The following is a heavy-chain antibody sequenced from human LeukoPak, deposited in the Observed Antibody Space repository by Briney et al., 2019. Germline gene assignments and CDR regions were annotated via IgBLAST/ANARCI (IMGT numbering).Heavy chain of an antibody. Sequence: SETLSLTCTVSGGSISSGGYYWSWLRQPPGKGLEWIGYIYHSGSTYYNPSLKSRVTISVDRSKNQFSLKLSSVTAADTAVYYCARDSSGYSDYWGQGTLVTVSS. CDR3: ARDSSGYSDY. D-gene: IGHD3-22*01. CDR2: IYHSGST. J-gene: IGHJ4*02. CDR1: GGSISSGGYY. V-gene: IGHV4-30-2*01.